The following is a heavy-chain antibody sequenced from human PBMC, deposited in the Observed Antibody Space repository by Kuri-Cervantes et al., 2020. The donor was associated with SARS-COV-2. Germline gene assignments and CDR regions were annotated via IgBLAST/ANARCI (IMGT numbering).Heavy chain of an antibody. J-gene: IGHJ6*02. CDR1: GFTFSSYG. Sequence: GGSLRLSCSASGFTFSSYGMHWVRQAPGKGLEWVVVISYDGSNKYYADSVKGRFTISRDNSKNTLYLQMDSLRAEDTAVYYCAKGELLWFGEQQSGGMDVWGQGTTVTVSS. D-gene: IGHD3-10*01. CDR3: AKGELLWFGEQQSGGMDV. CDR2: ISYDGSNK. V-gene: IGHV3-30*18.